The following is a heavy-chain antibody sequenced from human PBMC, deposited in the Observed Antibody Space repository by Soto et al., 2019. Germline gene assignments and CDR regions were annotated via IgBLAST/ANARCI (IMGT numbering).Heavy chain of an antibody. J-gene: IGHJ6*02. Sequence: GGSLRLSCAASGFTFSSYAMSWVRQAPGKGLEWVSAISGSGGSTHYADSVKGRFTISRDNSKNTLYLQMNSLRAEDTAVYYCARAAPRIVVGDRVWDYYYYGMDVWGQGTTVTVSS. CDR1: GFTFSSYA. V-gene: IGHV3-23*01. CDR3: ARAAPRIVVGDRVWDYYYYGMDV. CDR2: ISGSGGST. D-gene: IGHD2-15*01.